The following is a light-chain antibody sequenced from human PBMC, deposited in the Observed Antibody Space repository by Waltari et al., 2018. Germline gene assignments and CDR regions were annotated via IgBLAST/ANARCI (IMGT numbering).Light chain of an antibody. CDR2: TNN. CDR1: RSNIRSHYY. V-gene: IGLV1-40*01. Sequence: QSVLTQPPSVSGAPRPRLTISSTANRSNIRSHYYVHRYRQLPGTAPQLLIYTNNNRPSGVPDRFSGSTSGTSASLAITGLQAEDEADYYCQSYDSGLSGWLFGGGTKLTVL. CDR3: QSYDSGLSGWL. J-gene: IGLJ3*02.